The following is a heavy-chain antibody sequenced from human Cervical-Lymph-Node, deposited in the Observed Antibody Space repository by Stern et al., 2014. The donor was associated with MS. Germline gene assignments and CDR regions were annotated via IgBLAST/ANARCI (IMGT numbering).Heavy chain of an antibody. CDR2: ISASGST. CDR1: GDSITSPNDY. Sequence: QVQLQESGPGLVKPSQTLSLTCTVSGDSITSPNDYWSWIRQPAGKGLEWIVCISASGSTNFSPYLRTRVALSVDTTKTLFPWRLNSVTAADTAVYYCARGGYYQSSGSFDYWGQGTLVTVSS. D-gene: IGHD3-22*01. CDR3: ARGGYYQSSGSFDY. J-gene: IGHJ4*02. V-gene: IGHV4-61*02.